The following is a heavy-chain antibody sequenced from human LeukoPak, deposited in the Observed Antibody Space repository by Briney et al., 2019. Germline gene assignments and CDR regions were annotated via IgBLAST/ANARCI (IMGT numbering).Heavy chain of an antibody. Sequence: ASVRVSCKASGYTFTSYAMHWVRQAPGQRLEWMGWINAGNGNTKYSQKFQGRVTITRDTSASTAYMELSSLRSEDTAVYYCARGGRSRAFDHWGQGTLVTVSS. J-gene: IGHJ4*02. CDR2: INAGNGNT. V-gene: IGHV1-3*01. D-gene: IGHD5-12*01. CDR3: ARGGRSRAFDH. CDR1: GYTFTSYA.